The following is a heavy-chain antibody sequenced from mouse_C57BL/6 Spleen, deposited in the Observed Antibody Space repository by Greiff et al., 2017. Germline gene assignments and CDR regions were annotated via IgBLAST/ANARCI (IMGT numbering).Heavy chain of an antibody. Sequence: EVKLMESGAELVRPGASVKLSCTASGFNIKDDYMHWVKQRPEQGLEWIGWIDPDNGDTEYASKVKGKATLTADTSSNTAYLQLSSLTSEDTAVYYCTTGVTNWYFDVWGTGTTVTVSS. CDR1: GFNIKDDY. CDR2: IDPDNGDT. V-gene: IGHV14-4*01. CDR3: TTGVTNWYFDV. J-gene: IGHJ1*03. D-gene: IGHD2-1*01.